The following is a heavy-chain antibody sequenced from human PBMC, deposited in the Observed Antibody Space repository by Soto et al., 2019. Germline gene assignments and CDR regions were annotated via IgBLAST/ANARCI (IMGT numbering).Heavy chain of an antibody. CDR1: GFTFSTYS. Sequence: QVQLVDSGGGVVQPGRSLRLSCAASGFTFSTYSIHWVRQAPGKGLEWVAVISYDGSSKYYTDSVKGRFTISRDNSKNTLYLQRSSLRAEDTAVYYCARPSGNYLDYFDYWGQGALVTVSS. CDR3: ARPSGNYLDYFDY. V-gene: IGHV3-30-3*01. CDR2: ISYDGSSK. D-gene: IGHD1-26*01. J-gene: IGHJ4*02.